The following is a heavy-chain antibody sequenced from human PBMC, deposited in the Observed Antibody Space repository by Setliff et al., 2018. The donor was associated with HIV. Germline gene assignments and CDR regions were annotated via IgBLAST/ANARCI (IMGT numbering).Heavy chain of an antibody. CDR3: ARENGRTNYYYYYGLDV. CDR2: IYYSGST. CDR1: GGSISSGSYY. J-gene: IGHJ6*02. V-gene: IGHV4-61*10. Sequence: SETLSLTCTVSGGSISSGSYYWSWIRQPAGKGLEWIGYIYYSGSTNYNPSLKSRVTISVDRSKNQFSLNLRSVTAADTAVYYCARENGRTNYYYYYGLDVWGQGTTVTVSS.